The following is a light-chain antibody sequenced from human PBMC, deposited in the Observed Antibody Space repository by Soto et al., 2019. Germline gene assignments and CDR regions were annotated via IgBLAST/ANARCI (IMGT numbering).Light chain of an antibody. V-gene: IGKV3-15*01. CDR2: GAS. CDR3: QQRSNWPPIT. J-gene: IGKJ5*01. CDR1: QSVSSN. Sequence: EIVMTQSPDTLSVSPGERATLSCRASQSVSSNLAWYQQKPGQAPRLLIYGASTRATGLPARFSGSGSGTDFTLTISSLQSEDFAIYYCQQRSNWPPITFGQGTRLEIK.